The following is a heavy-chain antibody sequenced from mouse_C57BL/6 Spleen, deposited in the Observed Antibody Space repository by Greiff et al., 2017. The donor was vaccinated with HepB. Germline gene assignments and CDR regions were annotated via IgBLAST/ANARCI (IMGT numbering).Heavy chain of an antibody. J-gene: IGHJ2*01. V-gene: IGHV3-6*01. Sequence: EVKLQESGPGLVKPSQSLSLTCSVTGYSITSGYYWNWIRQFPGNKLEWMGYISYDGSNNYNPSLKNRISITRDTSKNQFFLKLNSVTTEDTATYYCARERVGYYGLDYWGQGTTLTVSS. CDR3: ARERVGYYGLDY. CDR1: GYSITSGYY. D-gene: IGHD2-1*01. CDR2: ISYDGSN.